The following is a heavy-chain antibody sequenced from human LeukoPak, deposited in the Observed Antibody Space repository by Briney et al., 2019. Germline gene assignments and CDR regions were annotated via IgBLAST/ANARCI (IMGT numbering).Heavy chain of an antibody. V-gene: IGHV4-34*01. CDR1: GGSISSYY. CDR3: AREVSSGWYEGPKYYFDY. Sequence: SETLSLTCTVSGGSISSYYWSWIRQPPGKGLEWIGEINHSGSTNYNPSLKSRVTISVDTSKNQFSLKLSSVTAADTAVYYCAREVSSGWYEGPKYYFDYWGQGTLVTVSS. D-gene: IGHD6-19*01. CDR2: INHSGST. J-gene: IGHJ4*02.